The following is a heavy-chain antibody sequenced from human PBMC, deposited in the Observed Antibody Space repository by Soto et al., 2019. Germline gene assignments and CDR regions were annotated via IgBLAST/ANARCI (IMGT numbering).Heavy chain of an antibody. CDR2: ISSSSSYI. V-gene: IGHV3-21*01. CDR1: GFTFSSYS. Sequence: PGGSLRLSCAASGFTFSSYSMNWVRQAPGKGLEWVSSISSSSSYIYYADSVKGRFTISRDNAKNSLYLQMNRLRAEDTAVYYCASEPSAHRFDTWGQGTLVTVSS. J-gene: IGHJ5*02. CDR3: ASEPSAHRFDT.